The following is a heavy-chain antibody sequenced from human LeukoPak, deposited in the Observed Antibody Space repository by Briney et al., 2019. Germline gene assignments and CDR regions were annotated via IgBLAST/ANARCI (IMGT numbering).Heavy chain of an antibody. D-gene: IGHD3-3*01. CDR1: GFTFSSRK. J-gene: IGHJ4*02. Sequence: PGGSLRLSCAVSGFTFSSRKMSSVRQATAKGLERVATIWQDGSVTNYVDSVKGRFTISRDDAKNSPYLHVNSLRAEDTAVYYCAREATFGYHYFDSWGQGALVTVSS. CDR3: AREATFGYHYFDS. CDR2: IWQDGSVT. V-gene: IGHV3-7*01.